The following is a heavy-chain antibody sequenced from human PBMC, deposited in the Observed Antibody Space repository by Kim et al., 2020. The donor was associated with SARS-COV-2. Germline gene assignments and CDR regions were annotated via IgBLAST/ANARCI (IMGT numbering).Heavy chain of an antibody. V-gene: IGHV3-53*04. Sequence: KGRFTISRHNSKNTLYLQMNSLRAEDTAVYYCARGGRIVGAKSPSDAFDIWGQGTMVTVSS. J-gene: IGHJ3*02. CDR3: ARGGRIVGAKSPSDAFDI. D-gene: IGHD1-26*01.